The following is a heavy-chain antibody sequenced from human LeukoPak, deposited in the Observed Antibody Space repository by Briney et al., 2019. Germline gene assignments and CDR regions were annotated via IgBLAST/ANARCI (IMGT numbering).Heavy chain of an antibody. J-gene: IGHJ3*02. CDR1: GFTFDDYA. CDR2: ISGDGGST. CDR3: AEDTMIDAFDI. D-gene: IGHD3-16*01. V-gene: IGHV3-43*02. Sequence: GGSLRLSCAASGFTFDDYAMHWVRQAPGKGLEWVSLISGDGGSTYYADSVKGRFTISRDNSKNSLYLQMNSLRTEDTALYYCAEDTMIDAFDIWGQGTMVTVSS.